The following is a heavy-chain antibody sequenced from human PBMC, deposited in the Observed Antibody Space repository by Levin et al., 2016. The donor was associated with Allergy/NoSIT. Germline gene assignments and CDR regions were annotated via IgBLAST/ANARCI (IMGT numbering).Heavy chain of an antibody. J-gene: IGHJ5*01. V-gene: IGHV3-23*01. D-gene: IGHD3-16*01. CDR3: AKDNMISTSFDS. Sequence: GGSLRLSCAASGFAFSNYVMTWVRQAPGKGLEWVSAISGSGGLTYYADSVKGRFTVSRDNSKDTLFLQMNSLRAEDTAVYYCAKDNMISTSFDSWGQGTLVTVSS. CDR1: GFAFSNYV. CDR2: ISGSGGLT.